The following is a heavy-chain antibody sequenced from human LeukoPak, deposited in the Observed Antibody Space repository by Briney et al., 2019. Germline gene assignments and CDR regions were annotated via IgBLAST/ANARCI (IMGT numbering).Heavy chain of an antibody. J-gene: IGHJ3*02. CDR2: INHSGST. Sequence: SETLSLTCTVSGGSISSSSYYWGWIRQPPGKGLEWIGEINHSGSTNYNPSLKSRVTISVDTSKNQFSLKLSSVTAADTAVYYCARAGFGYCSSTSCYSAFDIWGQGTMVTVSS. CDR3: ARAGFGYCSSTSCYSAFDI. D-gene: IGHD2-2*01. CDR1: GGSISSSSYY. V-gene: IGHV4-39*07.